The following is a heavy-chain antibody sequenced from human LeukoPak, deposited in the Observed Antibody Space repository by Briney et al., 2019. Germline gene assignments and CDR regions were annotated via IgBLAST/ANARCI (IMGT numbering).Heavy chain of an antibody. CDR2: IYYSGST. CDR1: GGSISSYY. CDR3: ARDHWLFSSKTWYYYGMDV. Sequence: SETLSLTRTVSGGSISSYYWSWIRQPPGKGLEWIGYIYYSGSTNYNPSLKSRVTISVDTSKNQFSLFLTSVSASDTAIYYCARDHWLFSSKTWYYYGMDVWGQGTTVTVSS. D-gene: IGHD3-9*01. J-gene: IGHJ6*02. V-gene: IGHV4-59*01.